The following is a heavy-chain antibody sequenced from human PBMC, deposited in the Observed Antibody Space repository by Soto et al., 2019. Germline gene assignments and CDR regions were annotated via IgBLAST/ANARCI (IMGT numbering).Heavy chain of an antibody. CDR3: ARVAKRGTVTKGYYYMDV. D-gene: IGHD4-17*01. CDR1: GDTFSRHT. V-gene: IGHV1-69*02. Sequence: QVQLVQSGAEVKKPGSSVKVSCKASGDTFSRHTISWVRQAPGQGLEWMGRIIPILGIANYAQKFQGRVTIAADTSTSADYVELSSLRSEDTAVYYGARVAKRGTVTKGYYYMDVWGKGTTVTVSS. J-gene: IGHJ6*03. CDR2: IIPILGIA.